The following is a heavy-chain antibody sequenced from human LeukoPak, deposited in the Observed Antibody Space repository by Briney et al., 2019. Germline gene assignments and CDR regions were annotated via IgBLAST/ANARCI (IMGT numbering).Heavy chain of an antibody. J-gene: IGHJ3*02. D-gene: IGHD5-12*01. Sequence: ASVNVSRKASGYTFTSYDINWVRQATGQGLEWMGWMNPNSGNTGYAQKFQGRVTMTRNTSISTAYMELSSLRSEDTAVYYCARRKFGYDDAFDIWGQGTMVTDCS. CDR3: ARRKFGYDDAFDI. CDR1: GYTFTSYD. CDR2: MNPNSGNT. V-gene: IGHV1-8*01.